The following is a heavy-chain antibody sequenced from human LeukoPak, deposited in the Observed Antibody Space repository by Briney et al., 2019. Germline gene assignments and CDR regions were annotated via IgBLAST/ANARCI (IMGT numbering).Heavy chain of an antibody. CDR3: ARWYYYDTNGAFDI. CDR1: GYTFTGYY. J-gene: IGHJ3*02. CDR2: MNPNSGNT. D-gene: IGHD3-22*01. V-gene: IGHV1-8*03. Sequence: GASVKVSCTASGYTFTGYYMHWVRQAPGQGLEWMGWMNPNSGNTGYAQKFQGRVTITRNTSISTAYMELSSLRSEDTAVYYCARWYYYDTNGAFDIWGQGTMVTVSS.